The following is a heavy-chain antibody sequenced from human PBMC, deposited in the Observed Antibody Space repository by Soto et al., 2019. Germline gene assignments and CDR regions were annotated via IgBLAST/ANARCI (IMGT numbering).Heavy chain of an antibody. D-gene: IGHD6-13*01. Sequence: PSQTLSLTCAISGDSVSSNSAAWNLIRQSPSRGLEWLGRTYYRSKWYNDYAVSVKSRITINPDTSKNQFSLQLNSVTPEDTAVYYCARESYSSGWYQLYYFDYWGQGTLVTVSS. CDR1: GDSVSSNSAA. V-gene: IGHV6-1*01. J-gene: IGHJ4*02. CDR3: ARESYSSGWYQLYYFDY. CDR2: TYYRSKWYN.